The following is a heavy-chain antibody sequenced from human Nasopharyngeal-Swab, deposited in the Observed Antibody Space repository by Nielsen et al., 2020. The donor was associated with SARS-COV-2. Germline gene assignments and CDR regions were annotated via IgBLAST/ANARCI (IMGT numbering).Heavy chain of an antibody. CDR2: ISGSGGST. V-gene: IGHV3-23*01. CDR1: GFTFSSYA. J-gene: IGHJ4*02. CDR3: AKKYGTRGWYVGLDY. Sequence: GESLKISCAASGFTFSSYAMSWVRQAPGKGLEWVSAISGSGGSTYYADSVKGRFTISGDNSKNTLYLQMNSLRAEDTAVYYCAKKYGTRGWYVGLDYWGQGTQVTVSS. D-gene: IGHD6-19*01.